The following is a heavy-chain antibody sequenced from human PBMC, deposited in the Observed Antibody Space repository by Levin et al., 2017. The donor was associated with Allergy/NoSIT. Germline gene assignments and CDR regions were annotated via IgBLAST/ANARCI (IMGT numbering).Heavy chain of an antibody. Sequence: GESLKISCAASGFTFRSYTMTWVRQAPGRGLEWVSTLRYSGDTTHYADSVKGRFTISRDGSRDTLFLQMNSLRPEDTAVYYCAKGLSSGSPSRAFDMWGQGTMVTVSS. CDR3: AKGLSSGSPSRAFDM. J-gene: IGHJ3*02. CDR1: GFTFRSYT. V-gene: IGHV3-23*01. CDR2: LRYSGDTT. D-gene: IGHD1-26*01.